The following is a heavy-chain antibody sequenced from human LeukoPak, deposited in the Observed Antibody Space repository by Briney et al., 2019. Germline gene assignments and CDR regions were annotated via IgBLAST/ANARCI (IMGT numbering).Heavy chain of an antibody. D-gene: IGHD2-2*02. CDR3: ARGAYCSTSCYTYSWFDP. Sequence: SETLSLTCAVYGGSFSGYYWSWIRQPPGKGLDWIGEINHSGSTNYNPSLKSRVTISVDTSKNQFSLKLSSVTAADTAVHYCARGAYCSTSCYTYSWFDPWGQGTLVTVSS. J-gene: IGHJ5*02. V-gene: IGHV4-34*01. CDR2: INHSGST. CDR1: GGSFSGYY.